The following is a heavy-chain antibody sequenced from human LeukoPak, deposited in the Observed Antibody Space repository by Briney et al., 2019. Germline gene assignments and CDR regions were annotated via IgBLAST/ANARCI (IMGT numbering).Heavy chain of an antibody. D-gene: IGHD2-2*01. CDR3: ARGVDCSSTSCYNWFDP. Sequence: PSETLSLTCTVSGGSIRSYYWSWIRQPPGKGLEWIGYIHYSGTTNYNPSLKSRVIISIDPSKNQFSLKLSSVTAADTAVYYCARGVDCSSTSCYNWFDPWGQGTLVTVSS. J-gene: IGHJ5*02. CDR1: GGSIRSYY. CDR2: IHYSGTT. V-gene: IGHV4-59*12.